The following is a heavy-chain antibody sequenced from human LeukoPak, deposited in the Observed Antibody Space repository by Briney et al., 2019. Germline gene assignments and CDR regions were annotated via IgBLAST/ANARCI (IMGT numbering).Heavy chain of an antibody. CDR2: FDPEDGET. J-gene: IGHJ6*04. CDR3: ATDLFYCSGGSCHGGYYYYGMDV. D-gene: IGHD2-15*01. CDR1: GYTLTELS. Sequence: VKVSCKVSGYTLTELSMHWVRQAPGKGLEWMGGFDPEDGETIYAQKFQGRVTMTEDTSTDIAYMELSSLRSEDTAVYYCATDLFYCSGGSCHGGYYYYGMDVWGKGTTVTVSS. V-gene: IGHV1-24*01.